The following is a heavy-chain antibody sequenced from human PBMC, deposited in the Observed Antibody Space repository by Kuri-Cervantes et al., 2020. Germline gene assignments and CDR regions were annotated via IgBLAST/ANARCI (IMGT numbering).Heavy chain of an antibody. CDR1: GFTFDDYA. CDR3: AKGTPGSVVVAATFDY. CDR2: ISWNSGSI. J-gene: IGHJ4*02. V-gene: IGHV3-9*01. D-gene: IGHD2-15*01. Sequence: SLKISCAASGFTFDDYAMHWVRQAPGKGLEWVSGISWNSGSIGYADSVKGRFTISRDNSKNTLYLQMNSLRAEDTAVYYCAKGTPGSVVVAATFDYWGQGTLVTVSS.